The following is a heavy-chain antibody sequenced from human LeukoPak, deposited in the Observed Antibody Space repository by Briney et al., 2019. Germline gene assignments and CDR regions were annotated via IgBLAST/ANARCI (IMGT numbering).Heavy chain of an antibody. CDR3: ARDHGYGNDC. D-gene: IGHD5-18*01. V-gene: IGHV3-7*01. J-gene: IGHJ4*02. CDR1: GFTFNNYW. Sequence: GGSLRLSCAASGFTFNNYWMNWVRQAPGKGLEWVANIKQDGDEKYYVDSVKGRFTISRDNAKNSLYLQMNSLRDEDTAVYYCARDHGYGNDCWGQGTLVTVSS. CDR2: IKQDGDEK.